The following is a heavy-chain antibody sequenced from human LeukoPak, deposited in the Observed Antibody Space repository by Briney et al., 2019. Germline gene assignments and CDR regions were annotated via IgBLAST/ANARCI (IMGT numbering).Heavy chain of an antibody. CDR1: GFTVSSNY. J-gene: IGHJ4*02. Sequence: PGGSLRLSCAASGFTVSSNYMSWVRQAPGKGLEWVSVIYSGGSTYYADSVKGRFTISRDNSKNTLYLQMNSLRAEDTAVYYCAKASGWYVGYFDYWGQGTLVTVSS. D-gene: IGHD6-19*01. V-gene: IGHV3-53*05. CDR2: IYSGGST. CDR3: AKASGWYVGYFDY.